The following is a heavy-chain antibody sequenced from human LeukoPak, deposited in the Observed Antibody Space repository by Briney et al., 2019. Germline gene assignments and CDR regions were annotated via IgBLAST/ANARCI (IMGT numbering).Heavy chain of an antibody. Sequence: SETLTLTCTVSNGSMRSYYWTWIRQPAGKGLEWVGRLFDTRKTYYNPSLTNRVTMSIDMSRNQFSLRMTSVTAADTAVYYCARDRGVGATGDAFDIWGQGTMVTVSS. CDR3: ARDRGVGATGDAFDI. J-gene: IGHJ3*02. CDR1: NGSMRSYY. CDR2: LFDTRKT. V-gene: IGHV4-4*07. D-gene: IGHD1-26*01.